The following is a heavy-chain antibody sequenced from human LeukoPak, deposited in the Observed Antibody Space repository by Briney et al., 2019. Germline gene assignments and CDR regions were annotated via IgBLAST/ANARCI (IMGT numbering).Heavy chain of an antibody. V-gene: IGHV4-59*11. J-gene: IGHJ4*02. CDR1: GGSISSHY. Sequence: SETLSLTCTVSGGSISSHYWSWIRQPPGKGLEWIGYIYYSGSTNNNPSLKSRVTISVDTSKNQFSLKLSSVTAADTAVYYCAREPYFDYWGQGTLVTVSS. CDR3: AREPYFDY. CDR2: IYYSGST.